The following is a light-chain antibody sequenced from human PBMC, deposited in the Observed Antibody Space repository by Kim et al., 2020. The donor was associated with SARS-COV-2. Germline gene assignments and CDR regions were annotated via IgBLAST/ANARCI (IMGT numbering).Light chain of an antibody. V-gene: IGLV1-44*01. Sequence: ELTQPPSASGTPGQRVTISCSGSSSNIGGNTVNWYQQLPGTAPKLLIYSNNQRPSGVPDRFSGSKSGTSASLAISGLQSEDEGDYYCATWDDSLDTWV. J-gene: IGLJ3*02. CDR3: ATWDDSLDTWV. CDR1: SSNIGGNT. CDR2: SNN.